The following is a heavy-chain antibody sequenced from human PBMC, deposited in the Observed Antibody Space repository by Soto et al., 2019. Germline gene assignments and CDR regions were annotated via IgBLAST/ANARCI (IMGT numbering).Heavy chain of an antibody. V-gene: IGHV4-39*01. D-gene: IGHD3-16*02. J-gene: IGHJ2*01. CDR1: GGSISRSSYH. Sequence: QLQLQESGPGLVNPSETLSLTCTVSGGSISRSSYHWGWIRQPPGKGLEWIGSIDYSGSTNYNPSLKSRASISVDTSKDQFSLTLISVTAAETAVYYCARRGHCDYVRGSYRSRYFDLWGRGTLVTVS. CDR2: IDYSGST. CDR3: ARRGHCDYVRGSYRSRYFDL.